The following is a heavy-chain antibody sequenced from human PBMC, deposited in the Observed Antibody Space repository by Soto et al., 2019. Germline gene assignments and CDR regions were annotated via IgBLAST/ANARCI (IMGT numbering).Heavy chain of an antibody. Sequence: QVQLQQWGAGLLKPSSTLSLTCAVYGGSFSGYYWSWIRQPPGKGLAWLGEINHSGSTNYNPSLKSRVTISVDTSKNQLSLKLSSVTAADTAVYYCARDSSNQSYYFDYGGQGTLVTVSS. D-gene: IGHD2-2*01. V-gene: IGHV4-34*01. CDR2: INHSGST. J-gene: IGHJ4*02. CDR1: GGSFSGYY. CDR3: ARDSSNQSYYFDY.